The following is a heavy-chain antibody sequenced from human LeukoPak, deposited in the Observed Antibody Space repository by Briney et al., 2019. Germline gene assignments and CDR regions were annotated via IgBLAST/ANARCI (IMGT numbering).Heavy chain of an antibody. V-gene: IGHV3-23*01. CDR2: ISGSGGST. D-gene: IGHD6-13*01. J-gene: IGHJ4*02. CDR1: GFTVSTSF. CDR3: AKGDTYSSSWYGFDY. Sequence: GGSLRLSCAASGFTVSTSFMSWVRQAPGKGLEWVSAISGSGGSTYYADSVKGRFTISRDNSKNTLYLQMNSLRAEDTAVYYCAKGDTYSSSWYGFDYWGQGTLVIVSS.